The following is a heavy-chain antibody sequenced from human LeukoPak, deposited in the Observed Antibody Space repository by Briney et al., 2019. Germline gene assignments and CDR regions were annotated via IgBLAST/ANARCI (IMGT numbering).Heavy chain of an antibody. J-gene: IGHJ4*02. Sequence: PGRSLRLSCAASGFTFSSYGMHWVRQAPGKGLEWVAVIWYDGSNKYYADSVKGRFTISRDTSKNTLYLQMNSLRAEDTAVYYCTRVYPWATFDYWGQGALVTVSS. CDR1: GFTFSSYG. D-gene: IGHD5-12*01. V-gene: IGHV3-33*01. CDR2: IWYDGSNK. CDR3: TRVYPWATFDY.